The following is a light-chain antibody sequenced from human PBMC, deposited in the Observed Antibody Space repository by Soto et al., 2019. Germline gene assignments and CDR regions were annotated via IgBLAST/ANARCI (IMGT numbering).Light chain of an antibody. Sequence: EIVMTQSPASLSVSPGERVTLSCRASQSIRSDLAWYQHKPGQAPRLLIYGASSRATGIPDRFSGSESGTDFTLTISRLEPEDFAVYYCQQYGSSPFTFGPGTKVDIK. CDR1: QSIRSD. J-gene: IGKJ3*01. CDR2: GAS. CDR3: QQYGSSPFT. V-gene: IGKV3-20*01.